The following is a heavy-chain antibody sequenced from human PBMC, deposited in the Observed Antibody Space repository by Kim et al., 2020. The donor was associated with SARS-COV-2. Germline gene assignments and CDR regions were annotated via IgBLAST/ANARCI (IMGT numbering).Heavy chain of an antibody. Sequence: ASVKVSCKVSGHTLPDLSMHWVRQAPGKGLEWMGGFEPENGERVYAQKFRGRVTMTDDTSTDTAYLELSRLMSEDTAVYYCATDTVRYGMDVWGQGTTVTVSS. CDR1: GHTLPDLS. CDR2: FEPENGER. V-gene: IGHV1-24*01. J-gene: IGHJ6*02. D-gene: IGHD4-17*01. CDR3: ATDTVRYGMDV.